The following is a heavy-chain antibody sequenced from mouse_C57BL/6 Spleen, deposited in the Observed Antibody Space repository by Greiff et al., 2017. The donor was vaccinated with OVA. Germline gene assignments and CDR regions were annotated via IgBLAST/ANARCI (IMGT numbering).Heavy chain of an antibody. J-gene: IGHJ3*01. D-gene: IGHD1-1*01. Sequence: EVQLQQSGPELVKPGASVKISCKASGYSFTDYNMNWVKQSNGKSLEWIGVINPNYGTTSSNQKFKGKATLTVDQSSSTAYMQLNSLTSEYSAVYYCARGLDYGSPATFAYWGQGTLVTVSA. V-gene: IGHV1-39*01. CDR2: INPNYGTT. CDR1: GYSFTDYN. CDR3: ARGLDYGSPATFAY.